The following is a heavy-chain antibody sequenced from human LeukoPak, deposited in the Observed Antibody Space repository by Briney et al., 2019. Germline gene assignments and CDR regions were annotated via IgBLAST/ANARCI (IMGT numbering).Heavy chain of an antibody. D-gene: IGHD3-22*01. CDR3: ARGRQEISMILVVMTGVSYYLDV. Sequence: SETLSLTCAVYGWSFSGYYWTWIRQSPGKGLEWIGEINPSGRTYYNPSLKSRLTISRDTSKTQISLRLSSVTAADTAVYYCARGRQEISMILVVMTGVSYYLDVWGKGTTVTVS. CDR2: INPSGRT. V-gene: IGHV4-34*01. J-gene: IGHJ6*03. CDR1: GWSFSGYY.